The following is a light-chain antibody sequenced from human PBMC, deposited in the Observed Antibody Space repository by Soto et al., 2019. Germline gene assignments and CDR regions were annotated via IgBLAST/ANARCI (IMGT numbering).Light chain of an antibody. CDR2: GND. CDR3: ATWDDSLNGVVV. V-gene: IGLV1-44*01. Sequence: QSVLTQPPSASGTPGQRVTMSCSGSSSNIGSNTVNWYQQLPGTAPKLLIYGNDQRPSGVPDRISGSKSGTSASLGISGLQSEDEADDYCATWDDSLNGVVVFGGGTKLTVL. J-gene: IGLJ2*01. CDR1: SSNIGSNT.